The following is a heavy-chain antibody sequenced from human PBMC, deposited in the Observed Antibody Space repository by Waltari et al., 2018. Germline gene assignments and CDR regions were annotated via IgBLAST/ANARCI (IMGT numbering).Heavy chain of an antibody. D-gene: IGHD1-26*01. CDR3: AKREPTPTGSGYMDV. J-gene: IGHJ6*03. Sequence: EVQLVESGGGLEQPGGSLTLSCAASGFSFTSYAMNWVRQAPGKGPEWVSAITASGDSTYHADSVKGRFTTSSDNSKNTLYLQMNSLRAEDTAVYYCAKREPTPTGSGYMDVWGKGTTVTVSS. V-gene: IGHV3-23*04. CDR2: ITASGDST. CDR1: GFSFTSYA.